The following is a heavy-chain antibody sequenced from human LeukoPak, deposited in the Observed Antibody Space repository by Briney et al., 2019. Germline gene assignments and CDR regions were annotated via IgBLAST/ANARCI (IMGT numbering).Heavy chain of an antibody. J-gene: IGHJ4*02. V-gene: IGHV1-69*05. Sequence: ASVKVSCKASGGTFSSYAISWVRQAPGQGLEWMGGIIPIFGTANYAQKFQGRVTITTDESTSTAYMELSSLRSEDTAVYYCAGGDYEYCFDYWGQGTLVTVSS. CDR3: AGGDYEYCFDY. CDR2: IIPIFGTA. CDR1: GGTFSSYA. D-gene: IGHD4-17*01.